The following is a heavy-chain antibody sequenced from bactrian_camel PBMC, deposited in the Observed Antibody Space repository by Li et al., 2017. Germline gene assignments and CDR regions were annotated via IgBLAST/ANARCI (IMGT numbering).Heavy chain of an antibody. J-gene: IGHJ4*01. V-gene: IGHV3S40*01. CDR3: NVGLCGTRPPGQDNY. D-gene: IGHD2*01. Sequence: VQLVESGGGLVQPGGSLRLSCAASGFTFSTHAMAWGRQAPGKGLEWVSAINSGGGTTFYADSVKGRFTFAQDNAENANAVSLEMNSLKPEDTATYFCNVGLCGTRPPGQDNYWGHGTQVTVS. CDR2: INSGGGTT. CDR1: GFTFSTHA.